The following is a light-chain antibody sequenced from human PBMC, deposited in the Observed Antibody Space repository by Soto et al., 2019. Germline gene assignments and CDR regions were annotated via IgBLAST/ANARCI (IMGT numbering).Light chain of an antibody. V-gene: IGKV3-11*01. CDR2: GAS. J-gene: IGKJ5*01. CDR3: QQRSNWPIT. CDR1: HSVSSD. Sequence: ILMTHSPATLSVSPVEIATLSFRASHSVSSDLAWYHQKPGQAPRLLIYGASTRATGIPARFSGSGSGTDFTLTISSLEPEDFAVYYCQQRSNWPITFGQGTRLEI.